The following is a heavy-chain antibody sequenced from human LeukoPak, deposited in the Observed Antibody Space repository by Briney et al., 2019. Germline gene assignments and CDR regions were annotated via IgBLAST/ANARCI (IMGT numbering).Heavy chain of an antibody. CDR2: INHSGST. J-gene: IGHJ5*02. V-gene: IGHV4-34*01. Sequence: KPSETLSLTCTVSGGSISSYYWSWIRQPPGKGLEWIGEINHSGSTNYNPSLKSRVTISVDTSKNQFSLKLSSVTAADTAVYYCARSFNKWLTTWGQGTLVTVSS. CDR1: GGSISSYY. D-gene: IGHD6-19*01. CDR3: ARSFNKWLTT.